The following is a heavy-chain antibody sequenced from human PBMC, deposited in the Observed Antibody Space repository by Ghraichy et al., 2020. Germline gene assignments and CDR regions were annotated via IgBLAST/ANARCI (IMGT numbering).Heavy chain of an antibody. J-gene: IGHJ6*02. CDR3: TTDAAATVTRRRYYYYGMDV. D-gene: IGHD4-11*01. CDR1: GFTFSNAW. CDR2: IKSKTDGGTT. Sequence: GGSLRLSCAASGFTFSNAWMSWVRQAPGKGLEWVGRIKSKTDGGTTDYAAPVKGRFTISRDDSKNTLYLQMNSLKTEDTAVYYCTTDAAATVTRRRYYYYGMDVWGQGTTVTVSS. V-gene: IGHV3-15*01.